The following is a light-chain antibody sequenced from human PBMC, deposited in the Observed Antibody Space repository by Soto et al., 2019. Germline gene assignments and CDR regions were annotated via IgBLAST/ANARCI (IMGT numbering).Light chain of an antibody. CDR3: SSCAGSYNFFYV. CDR1: SSDVGGYNY. V-gene: IGLV2-8*01. CDR2: EVS. Sequence: QSALTQPPSASGSPRQSVTISCTGTSSDVGGYNYVSWYQQHPGKAPKLMIYEVSKRPSGVPDRFSGSKSGNTASLTVSGLQAEDEADYYCSSCAGSYNFFYVFGTGTKVTVL. J-gene: IGLJ1*01.